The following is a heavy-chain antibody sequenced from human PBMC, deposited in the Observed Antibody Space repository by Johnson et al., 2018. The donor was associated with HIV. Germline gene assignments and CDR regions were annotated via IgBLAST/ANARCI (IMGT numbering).Heavy chain of an antibody. Sequence: QVQLVESGGGVVQPGRSLRLSCAASGFTFSSYGMHWVRQAPGKGLEWVAVIWYDGSNKYYAASVKGRFTVSRDNSKNTLYLQMSNLRADYTAVYYCAIDTREWQLRGWEDFDIWGQGTMVTVSS. J-gene: IGHJ3*02. D-gene: IGHD5-24*01. V-gene: IGHV3-33*03. CDR2: IWYDGSNK. CDR3: AIDTREWQLRGWEDFDI. CDR1: GFTFSSYG.